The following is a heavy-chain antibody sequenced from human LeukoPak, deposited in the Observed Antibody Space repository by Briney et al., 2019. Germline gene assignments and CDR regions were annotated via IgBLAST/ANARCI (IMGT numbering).Heavy chain of an antibody. D-gene: IGHD6-19*01. Sequence: PGGSLRLSCEASGFAFSFFAMSGLRHPPAKGLEWVSTINANSGTRSYAASVRGRFTISRDNSKNTVYLQLNTLRAEDTAVYYCAKPISGGLAVTADWFDPWGQGTLVVVSS. V-gene: IGHV3-23*01. CDR2: INANSGTR. CDR1: GFAFSFFA. CDR3: AKPISGGLAVTADWFDP. J-gene: IGHJ5*01.